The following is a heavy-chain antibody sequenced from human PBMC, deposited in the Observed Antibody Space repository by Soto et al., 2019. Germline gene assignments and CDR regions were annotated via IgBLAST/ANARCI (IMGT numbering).Heavy chain of an antibody. D-gene: IGHD6-19*01. CDR1: GFTFSDYY. CDR3: ARDHSSGWFDY. J-gene: IGHJ4*02. Sequence: QVQLVESGGGLVKPGGSLRLSCVASGFTFSDYYMSWIRQAPGKGLEWVSYISSSSSYTNYADSVKGRFTISRDNAKNSLYLQMNSLRAEDTAVYYCARDHSSGWFDYWGQGTLVTVSS. V-gene: IGHV3-11*05. CDR2: ISSSSSYT.